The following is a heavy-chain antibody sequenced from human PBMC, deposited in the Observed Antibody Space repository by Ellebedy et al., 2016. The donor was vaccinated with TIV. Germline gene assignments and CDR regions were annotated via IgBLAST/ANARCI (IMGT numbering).Heavy chain of an antibody. Sequence: AASVKVSCKASGYTFTGYYMHWARQAPGQGLEWMGRIDPHTGGTNYAQKFQGRVTMTRDTSISTAYMELTRLRSDDTVVYYCARGVDYGMDVWGQGTTVTVSS. CDR3: ARGVDYGMDV. CDR2: IDPHTGGT. J-gene: IGHJ6*02. CDR1: GYTFTGYY. V-gene: IGHV1-2*05.